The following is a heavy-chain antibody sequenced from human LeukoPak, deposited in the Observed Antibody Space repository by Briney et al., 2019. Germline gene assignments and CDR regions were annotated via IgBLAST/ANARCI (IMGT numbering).Heavy chain of an antibody. Sequence: PGKSLRLACVASGFTFENYAMDWVRQAPGKGLEWVAAIRYDGDEKYHADSVKGRFTISRDNSKNTLFLQMNSLRVDDTAVYYCAKDEVTVLDYWGQGTLVTVSS. V-gene: IGHV3-30*02. J-gene: IGHJ4*02. CDR2: IRYDGDEK. CDR1: GFTFENYA. D-gene: IGHD2-21*02. CDR3: AKDEVTVLDY.